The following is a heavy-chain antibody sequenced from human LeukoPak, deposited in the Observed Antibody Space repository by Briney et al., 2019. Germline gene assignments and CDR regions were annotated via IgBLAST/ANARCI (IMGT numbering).Heavy chain of an antibody. CDR1: GFTFSSYW. D-gene: IGHD4-17*01. V-gene: IGHV3-7*04. CDR3: ARTHYGDLY. Sequence: GGSLRLSCAASGFTFSSYWMIWVRQAPGKGLEWVANINQDGSEKNYVDSVKGRFTISRDNAKNSLYLHMSSLRAEDTAVYYCARTHYGDLYWGQGTLVTVSA. CDR2: INQDGSEK. J-gene: IGHJ4*02.